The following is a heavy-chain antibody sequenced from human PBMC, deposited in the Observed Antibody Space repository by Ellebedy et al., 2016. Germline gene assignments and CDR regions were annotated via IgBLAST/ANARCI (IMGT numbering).Heavy chain of an antibody. CDR1: GFIFSSYD. V-gene: IGHV3-13*01. CDR2: IGTGGDT. CDR3: ARGVGSGWFDP. J-gene: IGHJ5*02. Sequence: GESLKISCAVSGFIFSSYDMHWVRQVSGKRLEWVSAIGTGGDTYYADSVKGRFTISRENARNSIYLQMNSLRAEDTAVYYCARGVGSGWFDPWGQGTLVTVSS. D-gene: IGHD2-15*01.